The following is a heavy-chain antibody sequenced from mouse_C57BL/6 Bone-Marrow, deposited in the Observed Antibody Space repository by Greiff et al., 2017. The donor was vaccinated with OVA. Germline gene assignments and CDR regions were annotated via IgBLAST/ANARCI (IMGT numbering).Heavy chain of an antibody. Sequence: QVQLQQSGPELVKPGASVKLSCKASGYTFTSYDINWVKQRPGQGLEWIGWIYPRDGSTKYNEKFKGKATLTVDTSSSTAYMELHSLTSEDSAVYFCATMDWDGWFAYWGQGTLVTVSA. CDR3: ATMDWDGWFAY. D-gene: IGHD4-1*01. CDR2: IYPRDGST. J-gene: IGHJ3*01. V-gene: IGHV1-85*01. CDR1: GYTFTSYD.